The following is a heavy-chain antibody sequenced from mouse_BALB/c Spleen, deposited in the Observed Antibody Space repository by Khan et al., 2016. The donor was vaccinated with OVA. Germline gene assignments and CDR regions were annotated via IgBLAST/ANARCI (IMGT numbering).Heavy chain of an antibody. CDR3: ASVMNTYGYDAMDY. CDR1: GFSLTSYG. J-gene: IGHJ4*01. CDR2: IWGDRST. Sequence: QVQLKESGPGLVAPSQSLSITCTVSGFSLTSYGVNWVRQPPGKGLEWLGGIWGDRSTNYHSDLISGLSISKDNSKSQVFLKLHSRQTDDTATYYWASVMNTYGYDAMDYWGQGTTVTVSS. V-gene: IGHV2-3*01. D-gene: IGHD2-3*01.